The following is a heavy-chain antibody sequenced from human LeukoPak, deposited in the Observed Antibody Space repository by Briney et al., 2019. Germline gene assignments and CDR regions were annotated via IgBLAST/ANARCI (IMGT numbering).Heavy chain of an antibody. CDR2: ISGSGGST. CDR1: GFTFSSYA. V-gene: IGHV3-23*01. CDR3: AKDLERYFDWLVLDV. Sequence: GGSLRLSCAASGFTFSSYAMSWVRQAPGKGLEWVSAISGSGGSTYYADSVKGRFTISRDNSENTLYLQMNSLRAEDTAVYYCAKDLERYFDWLVLDVWGQGTTVTVSS. D-gene: IGHD3-9*01. J-gene: IGHJ6*02.